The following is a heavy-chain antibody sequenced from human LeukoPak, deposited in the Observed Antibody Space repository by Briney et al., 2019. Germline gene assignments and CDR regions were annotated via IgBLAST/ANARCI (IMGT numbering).Heavy chain of an antibody. CDR1: GGSLSGYY. Sequence: SETLSLTCAVYGGSLSGYYWSWIRQPPGKGLEWIGEINHSGSTNYNPSLKSRVTISVDTSKNQFSLKLSSVTAADTAVYYCAKSYGSGSYYNSRTFDYWGQGTLVTVSS. CDR2: INHSGST. V-gene: IGHV4-34*01. J-gene: IGHJ4*02. CDR3: AKSYGSGSYYNSRTFDY. D-gene: IGHD3-10*01.